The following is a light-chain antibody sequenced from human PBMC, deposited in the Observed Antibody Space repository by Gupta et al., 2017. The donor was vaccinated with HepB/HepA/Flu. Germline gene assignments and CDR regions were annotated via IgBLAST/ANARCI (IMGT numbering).Light chain of an antibody. Sequence: VLTQPPSVSGAPGQRVTISCTGSSSNIGAPYDVHWYQHLPGTAPKLLIYGNTHRPSGVPERFSGSKSGTSASLAIAGLQSEDEADYYCQSYDNSLSGHVVFGGGTKLTVL. CDR2: GNT. J-gene: IGLJ2*01. CDR1: SSNIGAPYD. V-gene: IGLV1-40*01. CDR3: QSYDNSLSGHVV.